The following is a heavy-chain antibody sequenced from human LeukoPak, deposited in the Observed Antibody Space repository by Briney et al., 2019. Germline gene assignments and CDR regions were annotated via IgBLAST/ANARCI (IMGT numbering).Heavy chain of an antibody. Sequence: GGSLRLSCAASGFTSSNYGMHWVRQSPGKGLEWVAVISDDGSIEYYADSVKGRFTISRDDSRNTLYLQMNSLRPEDTALYYCAKDLQHLVRTLSFDYWGQGTLVTVSS. CDR2: ISDDGSIE. V-gene: IGHV3-30*18. CDR3: AKDLQHLVRTLSFDY. D-gene: IGHD6-13*01. J-gene: IGHJ4*02. CDR1: GFTSSNYG.